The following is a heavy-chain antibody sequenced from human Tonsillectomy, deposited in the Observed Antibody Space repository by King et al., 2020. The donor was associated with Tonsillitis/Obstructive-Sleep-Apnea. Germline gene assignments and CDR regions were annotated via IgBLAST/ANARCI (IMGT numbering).Heavy chain of an antibody. V-gene: IGHV2-26*01. CDR2: IFSNDEK. J-gene: IGHJ6*03. CDR3: ARIRDYYYYYMDV. Sequence: VTLKESGPVLVKPTETFTLTCTVSGFSLSNARMGVSWIRQPPGKALEWLAHIFSNDEKSYSTSLNTRLTISKDTSKSQVVLTMTNMDPVDTATYYCARIRDYYYYYMDVWGKGTTVTVSS. D-gene: IGHD2-21*01. CDR1: GFSLSNARMG.